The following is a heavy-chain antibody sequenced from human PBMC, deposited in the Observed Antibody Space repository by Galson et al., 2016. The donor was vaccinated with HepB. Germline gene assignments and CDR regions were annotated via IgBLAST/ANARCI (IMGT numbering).Heavy chain of an antibody. V-gene: IGHV3-30*04. Sequence: SLRLSCAASGFTFSTYSMHWVRQAPGKGLEWVTVISYDGTNKYYGDSVKGRFTVSRDDSKNTGYLQMSSLRVEDTAVYYCARVTRGRYSSSPWDSWGQGTLVTVSS. J-gene: IGHJ4*02. D-gene: IGHD6-6*01. CDR1: GFTFSTYS. CDR2: ISYDGTNK. CDR3: ARVTRGRYSSSPWDS.